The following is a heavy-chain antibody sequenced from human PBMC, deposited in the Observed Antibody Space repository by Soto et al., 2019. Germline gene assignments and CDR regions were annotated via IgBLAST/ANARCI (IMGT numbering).Heavy chain of an antibody. J-gene: IGHJ6*02. CDR1: GFTFNKFD. V-gene: IGHV3-30-3*01. CDR2: IAYDGINK. Sequence: QVQLVESGGGVVQPGTSLRLSCVASGFTFNKFDMHWIRQSPAKGLQWVAFIAYDGINKYYTGSVKGRFSVSRDNSKNTVSLQMNNLGLEDTATYFCARGDQYDILHRYYAMDVWGPGTTVTISS. D-gene: IGHD1-26*01. CDR3: ARGDQYDILHRYYAMDV.